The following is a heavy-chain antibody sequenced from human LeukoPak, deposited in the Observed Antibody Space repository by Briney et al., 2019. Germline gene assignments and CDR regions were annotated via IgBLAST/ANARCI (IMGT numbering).Heavy chain of an antibody. J-gene: IGHJ6*04. V-gene: IGHV3-48*03. CDR2: ISSSGSNI. D-gene: IGHD3-10*02. CDR3: AELGITMIGGV. Sequence: GGSLRLSCAASGFTFISYEMNGLRQAPGKGLEGVSYISSSGSNIYCADSVKGRFTISRDNAKNSLYLQMNSLRAEDTAVYYCAELGITMIGGVWGKGTTVTISS. CDR1: GFTFISYE.